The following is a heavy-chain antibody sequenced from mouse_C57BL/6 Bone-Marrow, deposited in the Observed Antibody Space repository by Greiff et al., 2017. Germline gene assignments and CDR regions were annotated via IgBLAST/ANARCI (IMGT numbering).Heavy chain of an antibody. D-gene: IGHD1-1*01. CDR3: ARHELLRSPFAY. Sequence: DVQLQESGGDLVKPGGSLKLSCAASGFTFSSYGMSWVRQTPDKRLEWVATISSGGSYTYYPDSVKGRFTISRDNAKNTLYLQMSSLKSEDTAMYYCARHELLRSPFAYWGQGTLVTVSA. CDR2: ISSGGSYT. V-gene: IGHV5-6*01. CDR1: GFTFSSYG. J-gene: IGHJ3*01.